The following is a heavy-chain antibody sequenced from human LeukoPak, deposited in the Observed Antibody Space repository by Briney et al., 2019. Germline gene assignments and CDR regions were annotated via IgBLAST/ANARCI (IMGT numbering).Heavy chain of an antibody. V-gene: IGHV4-38-2*01. CDR2: IYHSGST. J-gene: IGHJ4*02. CDR3: ARGYCSGGSCQLDPGFDY. D-gene: IGHD2-15*01. Sequence: SETLSLTCAVSGYSISSGYYWGWIRQPPGKGLEWIGSIYHSGSTYYNPSLKSRVTISVDTSENQFSLKLSSVTAADTAVYYCARGYCSGGSCQLDPGFDYWGQGTLVTVSS. CDR1: GYSISSGYY.